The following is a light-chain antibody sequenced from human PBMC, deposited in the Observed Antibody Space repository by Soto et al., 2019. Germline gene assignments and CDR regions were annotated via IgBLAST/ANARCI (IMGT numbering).Light chain of an antibody. J-gene: IGKJ4*01. CDR1: QSISSY. Sequence: EIMLTQSPATLSLSPGERATLSCRASQSISSYLGWYQQKPGQAPRLLIYDASNRATGIPARFSGSGSGTDFTLTISSLEPEDFAVYYCQQRSEWPLTFGGGTRVEIK. V-gene: IGKV3-11*01. CDR2: DAS. CDR3: QQRSEWPLT.